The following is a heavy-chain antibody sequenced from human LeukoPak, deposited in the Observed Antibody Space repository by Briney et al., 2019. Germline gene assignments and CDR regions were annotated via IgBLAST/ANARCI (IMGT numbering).Heavy chain of an antibody. CDR3: ARDFMQLATAFYYYMDV. Sequence: ASVKVSCKASGYTFTGYYMHWVRQAPGQGLEWMGWINPNSGGTNYAQKFQGRVTMTRDTSISAAYMELSRLRSDDTAVYYCARDFMQLATAFYYYMDVWGKGTTVTVSS. D-gene: IGHD6-13*01. CDR1: GYTFTGYY. V-gene: IGHV1-2*02. CDR2: INPNSGGT. J-gene: IGHJ6*03.